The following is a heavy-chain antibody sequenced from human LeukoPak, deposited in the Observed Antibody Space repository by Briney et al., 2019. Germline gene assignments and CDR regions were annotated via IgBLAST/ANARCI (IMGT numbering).Heavy chain of an antibody. CDR1: GGSFSGYY. D-gene: IGHD3-10*01. CDR3: ARGGVTMVRGVIRNFDY. CDR2: INHSGST. J-gene: IGHJ4*02. Sequence: PSETLSLTCAVYGGSFSGYYWSWIRQPPGKGLEWIGKINHSGSTNYNPSLKSRVTISVDTSKNQFSLKLSSVTAADTAVYYCARGGVTMVRGVIRNFDYWGQGTLVTVSS. V-gene: IGHV4-34*01.